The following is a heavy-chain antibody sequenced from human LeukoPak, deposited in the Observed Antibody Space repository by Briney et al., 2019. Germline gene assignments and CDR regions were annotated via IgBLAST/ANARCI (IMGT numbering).Heavy chain of an antibody. V-gene: IGHV3-53*01. Sequence: PGGPRTLSGAASGVTVGSNYMSWVRQAPGKGREWVSDIYIGGSTYYADSVKGRFTISRDNSKNTLYLQMNSLPAEDPAVYYCARVGVVPAAIPDGFDIWGQGTMVTVSS. CDR3: ARVGVVPAAIPDGFDI. CDR1: GVTVGSNY. D-gene: IGHD2-2*01. CDR2: IYIGGST. J-gene: IGHJ3*02.